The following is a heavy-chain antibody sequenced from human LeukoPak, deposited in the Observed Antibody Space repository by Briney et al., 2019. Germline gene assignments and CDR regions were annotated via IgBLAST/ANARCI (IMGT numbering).Heavy chain of an antibody. CDR3: ARDLSSSALLYFEAPLNYYSYMDV. CDR1: GYSFTGHY. D-gene: IGHD2-8*01. CDR2: INPNTGGT. Sequence: GASVKVSCKASGYSFTGHYIHWLRQAPGQGLEWLGWINPNTGGTDSTQKFQGRVIITRDKSISTAYMELTRLRSDDTAVYYCARDLSSSALLYFEAPLNYYSYMDVWGTGTTVTVSS. V-gene: IGHV1-2*02. J-gene: IGHJ6*03.